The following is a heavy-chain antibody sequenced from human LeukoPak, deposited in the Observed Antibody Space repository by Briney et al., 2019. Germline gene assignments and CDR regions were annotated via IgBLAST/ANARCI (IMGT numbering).Heavy chain of an antibody. CDR3: ARGKSWFDP. V-gene: IGHV1-8*01. Sequence: GESLKISCKASGYTFTSYDINWVRQATGQGLEWMGWMNPNSGNTGYARKFQGRVTMTRDTSISTAYMELSSLRSEDTAVYYCARGKSWFDPWGQGTLVTVSS. J-gene: IGHJ5*02. CDR1: GYTFTSYD. CDR2: MNPNSGNT.